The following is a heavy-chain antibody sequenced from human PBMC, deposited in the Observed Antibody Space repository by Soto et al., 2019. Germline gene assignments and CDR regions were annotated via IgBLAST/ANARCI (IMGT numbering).Heavy chain of an antibody. CDR2: ISGSGGST. Sequence: GGSLRLSCAASGFTFSSYAMSWVRQAPGKGLEWGSAISGSGGSTYYADSVKGRFTISIDNSKNTLYLQMNSLRAEDTAVYCWAKDSIDGPWYDSSGYYDYLGQGTLVTVSS. D-gene: IGHD3-22*01. J-gene: IGHJ4*02. CDR3: AKDSIDGPWYDSSGYYDY. CDR1: GFTFSSYA. V-gene: IGHV3-23*01.